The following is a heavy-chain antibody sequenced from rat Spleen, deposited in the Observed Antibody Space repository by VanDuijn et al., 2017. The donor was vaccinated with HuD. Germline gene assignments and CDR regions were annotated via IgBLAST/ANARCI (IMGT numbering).Heavy chain of an antibody. CDR3: TRGPGGGFAF. CDR2: IADTGGST. V-gene: IGHV5-31*01. Sequence: EVQLVESGGGLVQPGRSMKLSCAVSGFTFSNSDMAWFRQAPGKGLEWVASIADTGGSTYYPDSVKGRFTISRDNAKSTLYLQMNSLRSEDTATYYCTRGPGGGFAFWGQGTLVTVSS. CDR1: GFTFSNSD. J-gene: IGHJ3*01. D-gene: IGHD1-11*01.